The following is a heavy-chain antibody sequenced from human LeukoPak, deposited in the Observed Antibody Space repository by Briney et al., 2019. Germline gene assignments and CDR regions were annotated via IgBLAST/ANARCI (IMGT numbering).Heavy chain of an antibody. CDR2: IKSKTDGGAT. J-gene: IGHJ4*02. Sequence: GGSLRLSCAASGFTFSNAWMSWVRQAPGKGLEWVGRIKSKTDGGATDYAAPVKGRFTISRDDSKNTLYLQMNSLRAEDTAVYYCAKDYHRWGSFVVVPAAIGGIDYWGQGTLVTVSS. D-gene: IGHD2-2*02. CDR1: GFTFSNAW. CDR3: AKDYHRWGSFVVVPAAIGGIDY. V-gene: IGHV3-15*01.